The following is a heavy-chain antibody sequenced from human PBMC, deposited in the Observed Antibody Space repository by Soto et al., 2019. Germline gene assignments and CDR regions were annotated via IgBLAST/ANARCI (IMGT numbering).Heavy chain of an antibody. CDR3: ARVERGTVTTVVDAFDI. CDR1: GGSISSYY. Sequence: SETLSLSCTVSGGSISSYYWSGIRQPPGEGLEWIGEMSHSGGTHFNPSLKSRVTISVDTSKNQFSLRMSSVTAADTALYYCARVERGTVTTVVDAFDIWGPGTMVTVSS. V-gene: IGHV4-59*04. CDR2: MSHSGGT. D-gene: IGHD1-1*01. J-gene: IGHJ3*02.